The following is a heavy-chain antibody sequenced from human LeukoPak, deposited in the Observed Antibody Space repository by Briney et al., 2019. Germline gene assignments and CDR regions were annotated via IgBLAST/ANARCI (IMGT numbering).Heavy chain of an antibody. J-gene: IGHJ4*02. CDR2: ISWNSGSI. Sequence: GGSLRLSCAASGFTFDDYAMHWVRQAPGKGLEWVSGISWNSGSIGYADSVKGRFTISRDNAKNSLYLQMNSLRAEDTALYYCAKDRKYVPLGGEDYWGQGTLVTVSS. CDR3: AKDRKYVPLGGEDY. V-gene: IGHV3-9*01. D-gene: IGHD3-16*01. CDR1: GFTFDDYA.